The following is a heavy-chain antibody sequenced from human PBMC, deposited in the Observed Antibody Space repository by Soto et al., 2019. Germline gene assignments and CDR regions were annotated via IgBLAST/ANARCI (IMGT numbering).Heavy chain of an antibody. D-gene: IGHD2-8*02. J-gene: IGHJ4*02. CDR3: ARGMTPPGAPAWYYFDS. V-gene: IGHV4-4*07. CDR1: GASITGSFF. Sequence: PSETLSLTCTVSGASITGSFFWSWIRQPAGKGLEWIGRFSLSGTTNYNPSLRSRVTMSADVSKNQFSPRLTSVTAADTALYYCARGMTPPGAPAWYYFDSWGQGTLVTVSS. CDR2: FSLSGTT.